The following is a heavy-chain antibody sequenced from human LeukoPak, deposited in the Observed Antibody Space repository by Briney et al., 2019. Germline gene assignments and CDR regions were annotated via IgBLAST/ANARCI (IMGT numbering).Heavy chain of an antibody. V-gene: IGHV1-69*05. CDR3: ARRYQGGSYYHAFDI. J-gene: IGHJ3*02. Sequence: ASVKVSCKASGGTFSSYAISWVRQAPGQGLEWMGGIIPIFGTANYAQKFQGRVTITTDESTSTAYMELSSLRSEDTAVYYCARRYQGGSYYHAFDIWGQGTMVTVSS. D-gene: IGHD1-26*01. CDR1: GGTFSSYA. CDR2: IIPIFGTA.